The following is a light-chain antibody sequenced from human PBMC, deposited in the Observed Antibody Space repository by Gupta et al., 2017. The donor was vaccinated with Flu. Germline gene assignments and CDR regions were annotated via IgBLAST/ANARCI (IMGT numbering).Light chain of an antibody. V-gene: IGKV1-33*01. CDR3: HQYNSLPLA. J-gene: IGKJ4*01. Sequence: DMQMTQSPSSLSASVGDRVTITCKANQDINTYLNWYQNKPGQAPELLIYSTSTWDTGVPARFSGRGSGTEFTLTISSLQSEDIATYYCHQYNSLPLAFGGGTKVEIK. CDR1: QDINTY. CDR2: STS.